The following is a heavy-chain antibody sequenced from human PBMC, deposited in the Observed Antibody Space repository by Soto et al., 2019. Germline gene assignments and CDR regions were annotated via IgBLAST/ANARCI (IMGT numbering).Heavy chain of an antibody. CDR3: ARDGGYDSSGYSGY. CDR1: GYTFTSYG. V-gene: IGHV1-18*01. J-gene: IGHJ4*02. Sequence: GASVKVSCKASGYTFTSYGICWVRQAPGQGLEWMGWISAYNGNTNYAQKLQGRVTMTTDTSTSTAYMELRSLRSDDTAVYYCARDGGYDSSGYSGYWGQGTLVTVSS. D-gene: IGHD3-22*01. CDR2: ISAYNGNT.